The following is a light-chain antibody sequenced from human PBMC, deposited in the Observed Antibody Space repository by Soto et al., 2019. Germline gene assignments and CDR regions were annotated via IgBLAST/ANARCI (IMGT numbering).Light chain of an antibody. Sequence: EIVLTQSTGTLSLSPGKRGTLSCRASQSVSSRNVAWYQQRPGQAPRLLIYGASSRATGIPDRFSGSGSGTDFTLTISRLEPEDFAVYYCQQYGSSPTFGQGTKVDIK. CDR1: QSVSSRN. J-gene: IGKJ1*01. V-gene: IGKV3-20*01. CDR2: GAS. CDR3: QQYGSSPT.